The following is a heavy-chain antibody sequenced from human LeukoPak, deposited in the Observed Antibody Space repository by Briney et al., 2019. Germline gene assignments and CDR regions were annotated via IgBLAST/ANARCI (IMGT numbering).Heavy chain of an antibody. Sequence: PGGSLRLSCAASGFAFSTYGMTWVRQAPGKGLEWVSIIHSDGSTYYADSVKGRFTISRDTSKNTLYLQMNSLRGEDTAMYYCARDLDYYDSSGSHRRRNYFDYWGQGTLVTVSS. V-gene: IGHV3-53*01. CDR2: IHSDGST. CDR3: ARDLDYYDSSGSHRRRNYFDY. J-gene: IGHJ4*02. D-gene: IGHD3-22*01. CDR1: GFAFSTYG.